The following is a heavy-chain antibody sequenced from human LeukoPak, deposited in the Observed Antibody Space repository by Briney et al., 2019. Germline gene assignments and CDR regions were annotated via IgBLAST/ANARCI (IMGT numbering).Heavy chain of an antibody. J-gene: IGHJ4*02. CDR3: AREGVGGFDS. CDR1: GFPFTGYW. Sequence: GGSLRLSCAATGFPFTGYWMSWVRQAPGKGLEWVANIRQDGSVKSYADSVKGRFTISRDNAKNSLYVQMDSLRAEDTAVYYCAREGVGGFDSRGQGTLVTVSS. D-gene: IGHD3-10*01. V-gene: IGHV3-7*01. CDR2: IRQDGSVK.